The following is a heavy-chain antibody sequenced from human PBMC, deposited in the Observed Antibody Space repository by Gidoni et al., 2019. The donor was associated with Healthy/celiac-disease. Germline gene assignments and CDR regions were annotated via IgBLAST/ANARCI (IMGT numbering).Heavy chain of an antibody. CDR3: ARDLYDYSNPNWFDP. J-gene: IGHJ5*02. D-gene: IGHD4-4*01. CDR1: GGSISSSSYY. Sequence: QLQLQESGPGLVKPSETLSLTCTVSGGSISSSSYYWGWIRQPPGKGLEWIGSIYYSGSTYYNPSLKSRVTISVDTSKNQFSLKLSSVTAADTAVYYCARDLYDYSNPNWFDPWGQGTLVTVSS. CDR2: IYYSGST. V-gene: IGHV4-39*07.